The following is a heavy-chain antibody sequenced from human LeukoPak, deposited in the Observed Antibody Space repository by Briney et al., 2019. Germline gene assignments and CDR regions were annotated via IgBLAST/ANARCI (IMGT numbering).Heavy chain of an antibody. CDR2: ISSGSSYI. CDR3: ARPIAVAGPFDY. J-gene: IGHJ4*02. CDR1: GFTFSSYN. V-gene: IGHV3-21*01. D-gene: IGHD6-19*01. Sequence: GGSLRLSCAASGFTFSSYNMNWVRQAPGKGLEWVSSISSGSSYIYYADSVIGRFTISRDNAENSLYLQMNSLRAEDTAVYYCARPIAVAGPFDYWGQGTLVTVSS.